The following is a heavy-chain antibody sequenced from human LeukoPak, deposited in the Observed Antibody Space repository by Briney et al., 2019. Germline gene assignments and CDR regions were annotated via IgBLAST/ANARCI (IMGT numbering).Heavy chain of an antibody. D-gene: IGHD3-22*01. V-gene: IGHV2-70*11. Sequence: SGPALVKPTQTLTLTCTFSGFSLSTSGMCVSWIRQRPGKALEWLARIDWDDDKYYSTSLKTRLTISKDTSKNQVVLTMTNMDPVDTATYYCARVNSDDSSGYYPLYYMDVWGKGTTVTDSS. CDR3: ARVNSDDSSGYYPLYYMDV. CDR2: IDWDDDK. CDR1: GFSLSTSGMC. J-gene: IGHJ6*03.